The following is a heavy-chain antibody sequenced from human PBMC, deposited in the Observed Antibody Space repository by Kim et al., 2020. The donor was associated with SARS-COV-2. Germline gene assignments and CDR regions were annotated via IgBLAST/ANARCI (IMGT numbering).Heavy chain of an antibody. CDR1: GGSISSSSYY. V-gene: IGHV4-39*01. CDR2: IYYSGST. CDR3: ARHDDFWSGYYRDWFDP. Sequence: SETLSLTCTVSGGSISSSSYYWGWIRQPPGKGLEWIGSIYYSGSTYYNPSLKSRVTISVDTSKNQFSLKLSSVTAADTAVYYCARHDDFWSGYYRDWFDPWGQGTLVTVSS. J-gene: IGHJ5*02. D-gene: IGHD3-3*01.